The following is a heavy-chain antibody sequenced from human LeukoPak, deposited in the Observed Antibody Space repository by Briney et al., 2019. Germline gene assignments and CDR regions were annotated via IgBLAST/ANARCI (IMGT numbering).Heavy chain of an antibody. CDR2: IHSSGST. CDR1: GGSINTYY. J-gene: IGHJ4*02. V-gene: IGHV4-4*07. CDR3: ARDNDFFDY. Sequence: SETLSLTCSVSGGSINTYYWSCIRQPAGKGLEWIGRIHSSGSTHYNPSLKSRVTMSLDTSKNQFSLRLTSVAAADTAVYYCARDNDFFDYWGQGTLVTVSS.